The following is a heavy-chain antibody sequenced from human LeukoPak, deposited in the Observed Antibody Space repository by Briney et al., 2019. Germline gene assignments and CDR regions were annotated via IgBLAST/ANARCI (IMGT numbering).Heavy chain of an antibody. CDR2: IRSKAYGGTT. CDR1: GFTFGDYA. CDR3: TREDSGSYYYFDY. Sequence: GGSLRLSCTASGFTFGDYAMSWFRQAPGKGLEWVGFIRSKAYGGTTEYAASVKGRFTISRDDSKSIAYLQMNSLKTEDTAVYYCTREDSGSYYYFDYWGQGTLVTVSS. V-gene: IGHV3-49*03. D-gene: IGHD1-26*01. J-gene: IGHJ4*02.